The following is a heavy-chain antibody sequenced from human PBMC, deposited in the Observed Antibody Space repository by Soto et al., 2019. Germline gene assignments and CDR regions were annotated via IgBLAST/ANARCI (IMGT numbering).Heavy chain of an antibody. CDR2: ISAYNGNT. V-gene: IGHV1-18*01. Sequence: ASVKVSCKASGYTFTSYGISWVRQAPGQGLEWMGWISAYNGNTNYAQKFQERVTITRDMSTSTAYMELSSLRSEDTAVYYCAAPSAARAYYYYYGMDVWGQGTTVTVSS. D-gene: IGHD6-6*01. CDR3: AAPSAARAYYYYYGMDV. J-gene: IGHJ6*02. CDR1: GYTFTSYG.